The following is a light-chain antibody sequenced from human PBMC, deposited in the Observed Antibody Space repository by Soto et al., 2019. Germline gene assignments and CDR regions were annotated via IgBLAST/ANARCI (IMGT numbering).Light chain of an antibody. J-gene: IGKJ1*01. V-gene: IGKV1-5*03. CDR3: QQYNSYSPT. Sequence: VLMQHSASTLSASVGDRVTITCLASQSISICLAWYQQKAGQAPNLLIYKASRLESGVPSRFSGSGSETEFTLTISGLQPGDSATYYCQQYNSYSPTFGQGTKVDIK. CDR2: KAS. CDR1: QSISIC.